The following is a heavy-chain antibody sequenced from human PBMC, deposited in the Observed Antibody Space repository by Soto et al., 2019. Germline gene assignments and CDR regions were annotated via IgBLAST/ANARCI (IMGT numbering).Heavy chain of an antibody. J-gene: IGHJ4*02. CDR3: ARWKDSSSVF. CDR1: GGSISSGGYY. CDR2: IYYSGST. V-gene: IGHV4-31*03. D-gene: IGHD6-6*01. Sequence: QVQLQESGPGLVKPSQTLSLTCTVSGGSISSGGYYWSWIRQHPGQGLEWIGYIYYSGSTYYNPSLRGRVTISVDTSKNQFSRKLSSVTAADPAVYYCARWKDSSSVFWGQGTLVTVSS.